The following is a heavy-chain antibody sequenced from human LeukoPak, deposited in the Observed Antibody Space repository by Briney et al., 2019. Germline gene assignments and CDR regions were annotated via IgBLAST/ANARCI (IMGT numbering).Heavy chain of an antibody. V-gene: IGHV3-66*01. Sequence: PGGSLRLSCAASGFTLTRNHMNWVRQVPGKGLEWVSIIYSSDATYYADSVKGRFTVSRDKAKNTLYLQMNSLRAEDTAVYYCAELGITMIGGVWGKGTTVTISS. CDR3: AELGITMIGGV. CDR2: IYSSDAT. CDR1: GFTLTRNH. J-gene: IGHJ6*04. D-gene: IGHD3-10*02.